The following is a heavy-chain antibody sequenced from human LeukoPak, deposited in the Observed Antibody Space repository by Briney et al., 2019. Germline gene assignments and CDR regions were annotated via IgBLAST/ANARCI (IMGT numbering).Heavy chain of an antibody. D-gene: IGHD6-13*01. Sequence: ASVKVSCKTSGYTFTGFYMHWVRQAPGQGLEWMGWINPNSGGTNYAQKFQGRVTMTEDTSTDTAYMELSSLRSEDTAVYYCATRPGGIAAAGKDYWGQGTLVTVSS. CDR1: GYTFTGFY. CDR3: ATRPGGIAAAGKDY. CDR2: INPNSGGT. V-gene: IGHV1-2*02. J-gene: IGHJ4*02.